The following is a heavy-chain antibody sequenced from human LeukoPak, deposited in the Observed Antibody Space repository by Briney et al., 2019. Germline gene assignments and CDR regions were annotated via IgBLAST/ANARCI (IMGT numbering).Heavy chain of an antibody. D-gene: IGHD2-21*01. CDR1: GFTFSSYS. CDR2: ISSSSSTI. V-gene: IGHV3-48*04. CDR3: ARDRSSIVVVPASGMDV. J-gene: IGHJ6*02. Sequence: GGSLRLSCAASGFTFSSYSMNWVRRAPGKGLEWVSYISSSSSTIYYADSVKGRFTISRDNAKNSLYLQMNSLRAEDTAVYYCARDRSSIVVVPASGMDVWGQGTTVTVSS.